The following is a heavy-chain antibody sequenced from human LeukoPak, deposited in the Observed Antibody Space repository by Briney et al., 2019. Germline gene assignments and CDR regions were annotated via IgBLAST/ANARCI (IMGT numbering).Heavy chain of an antibody. Sequence: SETLSLTCTVSGGSISSYYWSWIRQPPGKGLEWIGYIYYSGSTNYNPSLKSRVTISVDTSKNQFSLKLSSVTAADTAVYYCARQTGKVGEFDYWGQGTLVTVSS. CDR2: IYYSGST. CDR1: GGSISSYY. CDR3: ARQTGKVGEFDY. D-gene: IGHD1-26*01. V-gene: IGHV4-59*08. J-gene: IGHJ4*02.